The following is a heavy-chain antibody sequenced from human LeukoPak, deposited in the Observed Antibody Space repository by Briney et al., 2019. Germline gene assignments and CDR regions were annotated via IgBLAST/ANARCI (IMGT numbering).Heavy chain of an antibody. CDR2: FDPEDGET. CDR3: ATGWYSGSYYYYYGMDV. Sequence: ASVKVSCKVSGYTLTELSMHWVRQAPGKGLEWMGGFDPEDGETIYAQKFQGRVTMTEDTSTDTAYMELSSLRSEDTAVYYCATGWYSGSYYYYYGMDVWGQGTTVTVPS. D-gene: IGHD1-26*01. V-gene: IGHV1-24*01. CDR1: GYTLTELS. J-gene: IGHJ6*02.